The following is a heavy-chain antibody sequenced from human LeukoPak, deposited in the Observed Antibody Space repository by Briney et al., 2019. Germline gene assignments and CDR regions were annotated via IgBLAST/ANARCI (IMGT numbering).Heavy chain of an antibody. CDR2: IVVGSGNT. CDR3: AADPPLLYYYDSSGST. CDR1: GFTFTSSA. D-gene: IGHD3-22*01. V-gene: IGHV1-58*01. Sequence: GPSVTVSCKASGFTFTSSAVQWVRQARGQRLEWIGWIVVGSGNTNYAQKFQERVTITRDMSTSTAYMELSSLRSEDTAVYYCAADPPLLYYYDSSGSTWGQGTLVTVSS. J-gene: IGHJ5*02.